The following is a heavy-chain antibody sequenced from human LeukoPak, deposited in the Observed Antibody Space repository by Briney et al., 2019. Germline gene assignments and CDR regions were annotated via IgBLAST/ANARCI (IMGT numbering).Heavy chain of an antibody. J-gene: IGHJ4*02. CDR1: GFTFSSYA. CDR2: ISGSGGST. V-gene: IGHV3-23*01. CDR3: AKVRYYYDSSGYSYFDY. D-gene: IGHD3-22*01. Sequence: RGSLRLSCAASGFTFSSYAMSWVRQAPGKGLEWVAAISGSGGSTYYADSVKGRFTISRDNSKNTLYLQMNSLRAEDTAVYYCAKVRYYYDSSGYSYFDYWGRGTLVTVSS.